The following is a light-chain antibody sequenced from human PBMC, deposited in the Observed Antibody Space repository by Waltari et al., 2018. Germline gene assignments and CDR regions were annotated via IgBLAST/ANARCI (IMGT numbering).Light chain of an antibody. CDR3: SSYTNRDTHVI. CDR1: NSDVDGYNY. CDR2: DVN. J-gene: IGLJ2*01. Sequence: QSTLTQPASVSGSPGQSITISCTGTNSDVDGYNYVSWYQQLPGKAPKLMIYDVNKGPSGVSNRFSGSKSGNTASLTISGLQAEDEADYYCSSYTNRDTHVIFGGGTKLTVL. V-gene: IGLV2-14*03.